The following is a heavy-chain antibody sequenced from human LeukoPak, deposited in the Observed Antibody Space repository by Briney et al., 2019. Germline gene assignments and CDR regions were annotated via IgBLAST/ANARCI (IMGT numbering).Heavy chain of an antibody. CDR2: INEDGTGK. D-gene: IGHD1-26*01. CDR3: ARESSGRSLNY. J-gene: IGHJ4*02. CDR1: GFNFMW. V-gene: IGHV3-7*01. Sequence: GVLRLSCAVSGFNFMWMSWVRLAPGKGLEWVANINEDGTGKYYVDSVKGRFTLSRDTAENSLYLQMNSLRAEDTGIYYCARESSGRSLNYWGQGTQVTVSS.